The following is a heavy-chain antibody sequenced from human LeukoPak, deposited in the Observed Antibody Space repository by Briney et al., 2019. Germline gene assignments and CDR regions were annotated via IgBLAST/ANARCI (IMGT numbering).Heavy chain of an antibody. D-gene: IGHD6-13*01. J-gene: IGHJ4*02. CDR3: TRDRGGMTYSSRWYRGENYFDY. CDR2: IRSKAYGGTT. CDR1: GFTFSTYA. Sequence: GGSLRLSCAASGFTFSTYAMSWFRQAPGKGLEWVGFIRSKAYGGTTEYAASVKGGFTISRDDSKSIAYLQMNSLKTEDTAVYYCTRDRGGMTYSSRWYRGENYFDYWGQGTLVTVSS. V-gene: IGHV3-49*03.